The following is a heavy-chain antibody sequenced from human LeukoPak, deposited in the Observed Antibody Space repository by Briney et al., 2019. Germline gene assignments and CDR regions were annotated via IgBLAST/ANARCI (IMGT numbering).Heavy chain of an antibody. Sequence: LGESLKISCKGSGYSFTSYWIGWVRQMPGKGLEWMGIIYPGDSDTRYSPSFQGQVTISADKSISTAYLQWSSLKASDTAMYYCARAHDSSGWYIDYWGQGTLVTVSS. V-gene: IGHV5-51*01. J-gene: IGHJ4*02. CDR3: ARAHDSSGWYIDY. D-gene: IGHD6-19*01. CDR2: IYPGDSDT. CDR1: GYSFTSYW.